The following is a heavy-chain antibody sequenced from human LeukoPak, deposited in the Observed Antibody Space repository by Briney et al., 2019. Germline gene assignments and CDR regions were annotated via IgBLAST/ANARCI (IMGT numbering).Heavy chain of an antibody. CDR1: GFTFSSHT. J-gene: IGHJ4*02. V-gene: IGHV3-30-3*01. Sequence: KSGGSLRLSCAVFGFTFSSHTMHWVRQAPGKGLEWVALISYDGSNNNYADSVKGRFTISRDTSKKTLYLQMNSLRAEDTAVYYCARAQTPYYYDSSGYYYDYWGQGTLVTVSS. D-gene: IGHD3-22*01. CDR3: ARAQTPYYYDSSGYYYDY. CDR2: ISYDGSNN.